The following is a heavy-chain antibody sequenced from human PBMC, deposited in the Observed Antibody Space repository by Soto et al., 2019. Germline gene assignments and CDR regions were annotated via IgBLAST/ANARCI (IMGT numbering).Heavy chain of an antibody. CDR1: GGSISSGDYY. D-gene: IGHD4-17*01. CDR3: ARATVTTDFDY. CDR2: IYYSGST. V-gene: IGHV4-30-4*01. J-gene: IGHJ4*02. Sequence: QVQLQESGPGLVKPSQTLSLTCTVSGGSISSGDYYWSWIRQPPGKGLEWIGYIYYSGSTYYNPSLKSRVTISVDTSKNQFPLKLSSVTAAATALYYCARATVTTDFDYWGQGTLVTVSS.